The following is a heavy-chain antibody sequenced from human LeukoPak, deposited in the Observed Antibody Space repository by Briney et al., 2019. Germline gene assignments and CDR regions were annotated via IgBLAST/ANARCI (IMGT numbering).Heavy chain of an antibody. CDR3: ARVHSAIFSGSYRSRTIYYFDY. CDR2: IKQDGSEK. J-gene: IGHJ4*02. V-gene: IGHV3-7*01. D-gene: IGHD3-16*02. CDR1: GFTFSSYS. Sequence: GGSLRLSCAASGFTFSSYSMNWVRQAPGKGLEWVANIKQDGSEKYYVDSVKGRFTISRDNAKNSLYLQMNSLRAEDTAVYYCARVHSAIFSGSYRSRTIYYFDYWGQGTLVTVSS.